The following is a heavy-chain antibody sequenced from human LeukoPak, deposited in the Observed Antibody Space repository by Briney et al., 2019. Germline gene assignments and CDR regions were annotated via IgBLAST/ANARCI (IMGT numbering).Heavy chain of an antibody. D-gene: IGHD1-14*01. CDR2: IYYSGST. CDR1: GGSISSSSYY. V-gene: IGHV4-61*01. CDR3: AREGISTGQFDP. J-gene: IGHJ5*02. Sequence: KPSETLSLTCTVSGGSISSSSYYWSWIRQPPGKGLEWIGYIYYSGSTNYNPSLKSRVTISVDTSKNQFSLKLSSVTAADTAVYYCAREGISTGQFDPWGQGTLVTVSS.